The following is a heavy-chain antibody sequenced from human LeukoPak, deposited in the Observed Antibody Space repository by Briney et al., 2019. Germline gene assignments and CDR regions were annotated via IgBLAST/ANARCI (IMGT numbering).Heavy chain of an antibody. Sequence: GGSLRLSCAASGFTFSSHWMTWGRQAPGKGLEWVAYINHDGSERYYVDSVKGRFTISRDNAKNSLYLQMNSLRAEETAMYYCARDSEYSSSFAFDIWVQGTMVTVSS. V-gene: IGHV3-7*01. J-gene: IGHJ3*02. CDR2: INHDGSER. CDR3: ARDSEYSSSFAFDI. CDR1: GFTFSSHW. D-gene: IGHD6-13*01.